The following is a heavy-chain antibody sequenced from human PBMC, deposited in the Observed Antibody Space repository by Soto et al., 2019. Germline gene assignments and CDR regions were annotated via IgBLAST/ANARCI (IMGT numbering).Heavy chain of an antibody. Sequence: QVQLVESGGGGVQPGRSLRLSCAASGFTFSSYGMHWVRQSPGKGLKWVALISSDGSNKYYADSVKGRFTISRDHSKNTLYLQMTSLRAEDTAVYYCAKDLAIAAGLFYYWGQGTLVPVSS. CDR1: GFTFSSYG. CDR2: ISSDGSNK. D-gene: IGHD6-13*01. V-gene: IGHV3-30*18. CDR3: AKDLAIAAGLFYY. J-gene: IGHJ4*02.